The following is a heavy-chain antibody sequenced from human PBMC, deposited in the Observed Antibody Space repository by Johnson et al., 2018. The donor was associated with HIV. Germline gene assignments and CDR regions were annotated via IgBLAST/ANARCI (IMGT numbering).Heavy chain of an antibody. CDR3: ARDNGYYYDSSGSRNAFDI. J-gene: IGHJ3*02. Sequence: VQLVESGGGLLQPGGSLRLSCAASGYSFDSHAMNWVRQGPGKGLEWVAAISYSGSSTYYADSVKGRFTISRDNSKNTLYLQMNSLRAEDTAVYYCARDNGYYYDSSGSRNAFDIWGQGTMVTVSS. CDR2: ISYSGSST. CDR1: GYSFDSHA. D-gene: IGHD3-22*01. V-gene: IGHV3-23*04.